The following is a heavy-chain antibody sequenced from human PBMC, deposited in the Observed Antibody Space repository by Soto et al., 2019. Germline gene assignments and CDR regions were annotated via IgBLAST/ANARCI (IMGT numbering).Heavy chain of an antibody. CDR1: VYTFTSFY. Sequence: GASVKVSCKESVYTFTSFYIHWVRQAPGQGLEWMGIINPSDGSTSYAQKFQGRVTMTRDTSTSTVYMELSSLRSEDTAVYYCTRGVAKNYYFDYWGQGTQVTVSS. CDR2: INPSDGST. CDR3: TRGVAKNYYFDY. D-gene: IGHD5-12*01. V-gene: IGHV1-46*03. J-gene: IGHJ4*02.